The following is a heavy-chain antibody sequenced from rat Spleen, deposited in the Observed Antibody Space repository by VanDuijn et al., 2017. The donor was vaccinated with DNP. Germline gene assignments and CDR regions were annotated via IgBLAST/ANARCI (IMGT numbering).Heavy chain of an antibody. D-gene: IGHD5-1*01. Sequence: EVQLVESGGGLVQPGGSLKLSCAASGFTFTNFYMAWVRQPPKKGLEWVATISTSGTRTYYPDSVKGRFTISRDNAKSSLYLQMDSLRSEDTATYYCTTETGSDWGQGVMVTGSS. V-gene: IGHV5-27*01. CDR2: ISTSGTRT. CDR3: TTETGSD. CDR1: GFTFTNFY. J-gene: IGHJ2*01.